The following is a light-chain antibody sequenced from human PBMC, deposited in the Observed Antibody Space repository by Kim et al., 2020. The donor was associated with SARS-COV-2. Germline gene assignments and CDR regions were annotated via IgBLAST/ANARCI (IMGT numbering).Light chain of an antibody. V-gene: IGLV2-11*03. CDR3: CSYAGTYTLV. Sequence: GQSVTISCTGTGSDVGGYNFVSWYQQHPGRAPKLMIYDVSKRPSGVPDRFSGSKSGDTASLTISGLQAEDEADYYCCSYAGTYTLVFGGGTKLTVL. J-gene: IGLJ3*02. CDR2: DVS. CDR1: GSDVGGYNF.